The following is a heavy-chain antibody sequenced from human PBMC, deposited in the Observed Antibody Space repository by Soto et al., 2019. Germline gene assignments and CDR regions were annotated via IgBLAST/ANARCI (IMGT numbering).Heavy chain of an antibody. CDR1: GGSINSGGYY. D-gene: IGHD5-18*01. CDR2: IYYSGST. CDR3: ARSGYSYGPNPLLY. Sequence: SETLSLTCTVSGGSINSGGYYWSWIRQHPGKGLEWIGYIYYSGSTYYNPSLKSRVTISVDTSKNQFSLKLSSVTAADTAVYYCARSGYSYGPNPLLYWGQGTLVTVSS. V-gene: IGHV4-31*03. J-gene: IGHJ4*02.